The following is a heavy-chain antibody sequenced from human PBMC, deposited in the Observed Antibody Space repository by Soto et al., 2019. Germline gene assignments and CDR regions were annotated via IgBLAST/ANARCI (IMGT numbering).Heavy chain of an antibody. J-gene: IGHJ4*02. Sequence: GGSLRLSCAASGFTFSSYAISWVRQAPGKGLEWVSAISGSGGSTYYADSVKGRFTISRDNSKNTLYLQMNSLRAEDTAVYYCAKDRYDILTGYSHFDYWGQGTLVTVSS. CDR1: GFTFSSYA. CDR3: AKDRYDILTGYSHFDY. D-gene: IGHD3-9*01. V-gene: IGHV3-23*01. CDR2: ISGSGGST.